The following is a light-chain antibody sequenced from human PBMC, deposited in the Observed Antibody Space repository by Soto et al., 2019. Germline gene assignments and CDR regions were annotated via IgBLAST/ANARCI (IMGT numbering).Light chain of an antibody. CDR1: QSLLHSNGYNY. CDR2: LAS. Sequence: DIVMTQSPLSLPVTPGEPASISCRSSQSLLHSNGYNYSDWYLQKPGQSPRLLIYLASSRAAGVPDRFSGSGSGTDFTLKITRVEAEDVGVYYCMQTLHTPQLTFGGGTKVDIK. J-gene: IGKJ4*01. V-gene: IGKV2-28*01. CDR3: MQTLHTPQLT.